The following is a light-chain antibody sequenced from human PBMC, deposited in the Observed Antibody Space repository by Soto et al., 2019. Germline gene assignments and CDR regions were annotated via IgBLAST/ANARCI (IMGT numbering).Light chain of an antibody. CDR1: SSNIGSNA. Sequence: QSVLTQPPSASGTPGQRVSISCSGSSSNIGSNAVNWYQQFPGTAPKLLIYTNDQRPSGVPDRFSGSKSGTSASLAISGLQSDDEADYFCAAWDDSLNGWVFGGGTKLNVL. V-gene: IGLV1-44*01. CDR2: TND. CDR3: AAWDDSLNGWV. J-gene: IGLJ3*02.